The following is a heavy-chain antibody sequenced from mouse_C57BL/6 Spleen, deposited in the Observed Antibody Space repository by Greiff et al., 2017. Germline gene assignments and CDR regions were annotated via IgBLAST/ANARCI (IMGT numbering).Heavy chain of an antibody. Sequence: EVKLMASGGGLVQPGGSLSLSCAASGFTFTAYYMSWVRQPPGKALEWLGFIRNKANGYTTEYSASVKGRFTISRDNSQSILYLQMNALRAEDSATYYCARYSIYYYGSSSYYFDYWGQGTTLTVSS. J-gene: IGHJ2*01. CDR1: GFTFTAYY. V-gene: IGHV7-3*01. CDR2: IRNKANGYTT. D-gene: IGHD1-1*01. CDR3: ARYSIYYYGSSSYYFDY.